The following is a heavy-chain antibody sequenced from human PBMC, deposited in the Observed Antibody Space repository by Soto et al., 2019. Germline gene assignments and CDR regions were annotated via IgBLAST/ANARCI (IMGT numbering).Heavy chain of an antibody. V-gene: IGHV4-39*02. CDR1: GGSISSSSYY. Sequence: SETLSLTCTVSGGSISSSSYYWGWIRQPPGKGLEWIGSIYYSGSTYYNPSLKSRVTISVDTSKNQFSLKLSSVTAADTAVYYCARDMAAHPYYYGMDVWGQGTTVTVS. J-gene: IGHJ6*02. D-gene: IGHD6-6*01. CDR3: ARDMAAHPYYYGMDV. CDR2: IYYSGST.